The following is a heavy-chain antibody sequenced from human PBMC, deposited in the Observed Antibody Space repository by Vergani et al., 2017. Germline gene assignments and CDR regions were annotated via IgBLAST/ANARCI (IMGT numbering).Heavy chain of an antibody. D-gene: IGHD5-18*01. V-gene: IGHV3-23*01. J-gene: IGHJ4*02. CDR1: GFTFSSYA. CDR2: ISGSGGST. Sequence: EVQLLESGGGLVQPGGSLRLSCAASGFTFSSYAMSWVRQAPGKGLEWVSAISGSGGSTYYADSVQGRFTISRDNSENTLYLQMNSLRAEDTAVYYCAKGLQLWLGGYFDYWGQGTLVTVSS. CDR3: AKGLQLWLGGYFDY.